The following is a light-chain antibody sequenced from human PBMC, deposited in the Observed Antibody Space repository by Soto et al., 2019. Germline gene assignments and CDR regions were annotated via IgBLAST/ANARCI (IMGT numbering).Light chain of an antibody. CDR2: DAS. CDR1: QSVRRY. CDR3: QQRNNWPPIT. V-gene: IGKV3-11*01. Sequence: EIVLTQSPATLSLSPGERATLSCRASQSVRRYLAWYQQKPGQAPRLLIYDASTRATSIPARFSGSGSETDFTLTITSLEPEDFAVYYCQQRNNWPPITFGQGTRLEIK. J-gene: IGKJ5*01.